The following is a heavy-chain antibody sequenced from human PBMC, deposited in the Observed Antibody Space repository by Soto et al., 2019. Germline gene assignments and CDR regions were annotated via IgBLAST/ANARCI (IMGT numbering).Heavy chain of an antibody. CDR1: GFTFSGYE. J-gene: IGHJ6*04. Sequence: GGSLRLSCAASGFTFSGYEMNWVRQAPGKGLEWVSYISGSGSTIYYADSVKGRFTISRDNTKDSLYLKMNSLRAEDTAVYYCAREVVVFGVIIPTPMDVWGKGTTVTVSS. D-gene: IGHD3-22*01. CDR3: AREVVVFGVIIPTPMDV. V-gene: IGHV3-48*03. CDR2: ISGSGSTI.